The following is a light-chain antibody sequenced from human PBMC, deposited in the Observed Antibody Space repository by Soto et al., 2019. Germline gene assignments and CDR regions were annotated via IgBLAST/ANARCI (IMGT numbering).Light chain of an antibody. CDR1: HSVTSRY. Sequence: EIVLTQSPGTLSLSPGERATLSCRASHSVTSRYLAWYQQKHGQAPRLLIYGAYSRATGIPDRFSGSGSGTDFTLTISRLEPEDFAVYYCQQYGSSPPYTFGQGTKLEIK. CDR2: GAY. CDR3: QQYGSSPPYT. J-gene: IGKJ2*01. V-gene: IGKV3-20*01.